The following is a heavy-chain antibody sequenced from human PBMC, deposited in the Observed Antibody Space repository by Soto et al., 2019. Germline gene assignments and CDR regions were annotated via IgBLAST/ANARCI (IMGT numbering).Heavy chain of an antibody. D-gene: IGHD6-19*01. Sequence: GWSLRLSCAASGFTFSSCAMHWVRQAPGKGLEWVAVISYDGSNKYYADSVKGRFTISRDNSKNTLYLQMNSLRAEDTAVYYCARDHRGVGWYPMYWGQGTLVTVSS. CDR1: GFTFSSCA. V-gene: IGHV3-30-3*01. J-gene: IGHJ4*02. CDR2: ISYDGSNK. CDR3: ARDHRGVGWYPMY.